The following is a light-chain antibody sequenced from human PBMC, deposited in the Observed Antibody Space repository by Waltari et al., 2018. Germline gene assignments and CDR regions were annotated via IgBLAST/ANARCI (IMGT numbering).Light chain of an antibody. V-gene: IGKV2-30*02. Sequence: TLGQPASISCRSSERLVHTDGNIYLHWFQQRPGQSPRRLIYMVSQRDSGVPDRFSGSGSGTDFTLKISRVEAEDVGIYYCMQSTHWPPWTFGQGTKVEIK. CDR3: MQSTHWPPWT. CDR1: ERLVHTDGNIY. J-gene: IGKJ1*01. CDR2: MVS.